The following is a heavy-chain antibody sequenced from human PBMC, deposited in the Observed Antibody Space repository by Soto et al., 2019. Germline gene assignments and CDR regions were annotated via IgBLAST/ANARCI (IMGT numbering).Heavy chain of an antibody. Sequence: PGGSLRLSCAATGFTFSVYAMTWVRQAPGKGLEWVSAVTANGGSTYSADSVKGRFTISRDNSKNTLYLQMNSLRAEDTAVYYCAKELSEFRYDFWSGYPAHHYYYGMDVWGQGTTVTVSS. CDR1: GFTFSVYA. J-gene: IGHJ6*02. CDR2: VTANGGST. V-gene: IGHV3-23*01. CDR3: AKELSEFRYDFWSGYPAHHYYYGMDV. D-gene: IGHD3-3*01.